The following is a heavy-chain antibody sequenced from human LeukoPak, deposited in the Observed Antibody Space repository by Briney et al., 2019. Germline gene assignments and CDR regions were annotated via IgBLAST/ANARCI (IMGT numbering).Heavy chain of an antibody. CDR1: GFTVSSNY. CDR2: IYSDGDT. V-gene: IGHV3-66*04. CDR3: ARHQGGWITGGFDI. J-gene: IGHJ3*02. Sequence: GGSLRFSCAASGFTVSSNYMNWVRQAPGKGLEWVSIIYSDGDTYYTDSVKGRFTISRDNSKNTLYLQMNSLRAEDTAMYYCARHQGGWITGGFDIWGQGTLVTVSS. D-gene: IGHD2-2*03.